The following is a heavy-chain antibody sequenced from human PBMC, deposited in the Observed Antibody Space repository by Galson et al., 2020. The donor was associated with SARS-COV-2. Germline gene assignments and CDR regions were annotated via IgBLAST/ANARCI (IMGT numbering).Heavy chain of an antibody. J-gene: IGHJ4*02. Sequence: ASENLSLTCTVSGGSIRSGGYYWSWIRQHPGKGLEWIGYTYYSGSTYYNPPLKSRVTISVDTSKNQFSLKLSSVTAADTAVYYCARSGIAVAGTGFDYWGQGTLVTVSS. CDR1: GGSIRSGGYY. D-gene: IGHD6-19*01. V-gene: IGHV4-31*03. CDR3: ARSGIAVAGTGFDY. CDR2: TYYSGST.